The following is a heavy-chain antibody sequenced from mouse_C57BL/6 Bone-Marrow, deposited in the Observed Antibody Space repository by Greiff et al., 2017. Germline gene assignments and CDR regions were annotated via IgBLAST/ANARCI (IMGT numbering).Heavy chain of an antibody. Sequence: QVQLQQPGAELVKPGASVKLSCKASGYTFTSYWMHWVKQRPGQGLEWIGMIHPSSGSTNYNEKFKSKATLTVDKSSSTAYMQLSSLTSEDSAVYYCAIGVYGNYDWYFDVWGTGTTVTVSS. CDR1: GYTFTSYW. J-gene: IGHJ1*03. CDR2: IHPSSGST. D-gene: IGHD2-1*01. CDR3: AIGVYGNYDWYFDV. V-gene: IGHV1-64*01.